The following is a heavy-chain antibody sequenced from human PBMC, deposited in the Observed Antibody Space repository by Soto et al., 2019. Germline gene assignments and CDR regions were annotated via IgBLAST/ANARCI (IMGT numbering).Heavy chain of an antibody. CDR3: ARHPCSGYGVDY. J-gene: IGHJ4*02. D-gene: IGHD2-15*01. Sequence: ASVKVCCKASGYRLTKYNMYGVRQAPGEGLEWMGIINPGGGSPSYAQKFQGRVTTASDPSTSTVYMDLTSRRFDDTAVYYCARHPCSGYGVDYWGQGTLVTVTS. CDR1: GYRLTKYN. CDR2: INPGGGSP. V-gene: IGHV1-46*01.